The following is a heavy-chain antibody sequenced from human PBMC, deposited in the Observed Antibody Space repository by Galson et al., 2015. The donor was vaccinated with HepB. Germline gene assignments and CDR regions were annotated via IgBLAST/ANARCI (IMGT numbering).Heavy chain of an antibody. D-gene: IGHD4-11*01. V-gene: IGHV1-69*13. CDR2: VIPIFGTA. CDR3: AKEGLTRPYGMDV. J-gene: IGHJ6*02. CDR1: GGTFSTYA. Sequence: SVKVSCKVSGGTFSTYAISWVRQAPGQGLEWMGGVIPIFGTAHYAQKFLGRVTITADESTSTAYMELNSVRSEDTAVYYCAKEGLTRPYGMDVWGQGTTVTVSS.